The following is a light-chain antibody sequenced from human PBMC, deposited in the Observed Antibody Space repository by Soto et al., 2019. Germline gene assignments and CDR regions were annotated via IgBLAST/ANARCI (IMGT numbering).Light chain of an antibody. Sequence: QSVLTQPPSVSGAPGQTVTISCTGSSSNFGAGHDVNWYQQLPGSAPKLVIYSDFKRPSGVPARFSGSRSGTSASLAITGLQPEDEADYYCASWDDTLQGRVFGGGTKLTVL. CDR3: ASWDDTLQGRV. J-gene: IGLJ3*02. CDR2: SDF. V-gene: IGLV1-40*01. CDR1: SSNFGAGHD.